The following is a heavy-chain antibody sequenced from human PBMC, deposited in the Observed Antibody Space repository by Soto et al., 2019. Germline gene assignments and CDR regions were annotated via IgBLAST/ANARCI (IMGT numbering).Heavy chain of an antibody. D-gene: IGHD6-6*01. V-gene: IGHV4-34*01. J-gene: IGHJ4*02. CDR1: GGSFSGYY. CDR3: AREEEVEIAARPVDY. Sequence: SETLSLTCAVYGGSFSGYYWSWIRQPPGKGLEWIGEINHSGSTNYNPSLKSRVTISVDTSKNQFSLKLSSVTAADTAVYYCAREEEVEIAARPVDYWGQGTLVTVSS. CDR2: INHSGST.